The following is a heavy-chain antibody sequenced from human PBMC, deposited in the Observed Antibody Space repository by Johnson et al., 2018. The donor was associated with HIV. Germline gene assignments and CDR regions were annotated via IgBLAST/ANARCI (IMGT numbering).Heavy chain of an antibody. CDR2: IVTSGDT. CDR3: AKSTQASILRESGPYGAFDI. J-gene: IGHJ3*02. D-gene: IGHD3-10*01. V-gene: IGHV3-13*01. CDR1: GSTFINAW. Sequence: VQLVESGGTLVKPGGSLSLSCAASGSTFINAWMTWVRQLTGKGLEWVSGIVTSGDTYYPGSVKGRFTISRDNSKNTLYLQMNGLRVEDTALYYCAKSTQASILRESGPYGAFDIWGQETMVTVSS.